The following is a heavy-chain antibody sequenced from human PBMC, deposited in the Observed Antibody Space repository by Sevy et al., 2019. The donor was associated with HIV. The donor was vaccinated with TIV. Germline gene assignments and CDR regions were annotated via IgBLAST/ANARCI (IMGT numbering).Heavy chain of an antibody. V-gene: IGHV5-51*01. D-gene: IGHD1-26*01. CDR2: IYPGDSDT. Sequence: GETLKISCKGSGYSFASYWIGWVRQMPGKGLEWMGIIYPGDSDTRYSPSFQGQVTISADKSITTAYLQWSSLKASDTAMYYCPGTEGATWALDYWGQGTLVTVSS. J-gene: IGHJ4*02. CDR3: PGTEGATWALDY. CDR1: GYSFASYW.